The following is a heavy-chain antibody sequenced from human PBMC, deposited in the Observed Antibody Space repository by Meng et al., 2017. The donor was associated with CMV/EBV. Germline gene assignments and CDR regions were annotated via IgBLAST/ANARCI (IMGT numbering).Heavy chain of an antibody. V-gene: IGHV3-66*01. CDR3: AREGDGYDKAPY. D-gene: IGHD5-24*01. CDR2: IYSGGST. J-gene: IGHJ4*02. CDR1: GFTVSSNY. Sequence: EVPLVEWGGGLVQPGGSLRLSCAASGFTVSSNYMSWVRQAPGKGLEWVSVIYSGGSTYYADSVKGRFTISRDNSKNTLYLQMNSLRAEDTAVYYCAREGDGYDKAPYWGQGTLVTVSS.